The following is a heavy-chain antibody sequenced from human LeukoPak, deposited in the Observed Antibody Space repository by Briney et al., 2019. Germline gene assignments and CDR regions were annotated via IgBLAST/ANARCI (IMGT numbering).Heavy chain of an antibody. J-gene: IGHJ4*02. D-gene: IGHD6-13*01. Sequence: GGSLTLPCAASGFTLSDCHVLWTPQAPGKGREGGSYFSTSSSPIYYADSVRGRFSLSRDNTKNSRYLQMYTLRAEDTAVYFCARGTETISWSRDLDYWGQGTLVTVSS. CDR1: GFTLSDCH. V-gene: IGHV3-11*04. CDR3: ARGTETISWSRDLDY. CDR2: FSTSSSPI.